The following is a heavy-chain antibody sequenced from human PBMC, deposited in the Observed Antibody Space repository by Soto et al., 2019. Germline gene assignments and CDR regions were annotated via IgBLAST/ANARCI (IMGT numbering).Heavy chain of an antibody. J-gene: IGHJ2*01. V-gene: IGHV3-30-3*01. CDR2: ISYDGSNK. Sequence: QVQLVESGGGVVQPGRSLRLSCAASGFTFSSYAMHWVRQAPGKGLEWVAVISYDGSNKYYADSVKGRFTISRDNSKNTLYLLMNSLRAEDTAVYYCARDRTATWYFDLWGRGTLVTVSS. CDR1: GFTFSSYA. CDR3: ARDRTATWYFDL. D-gene: IGHD5-18*01.